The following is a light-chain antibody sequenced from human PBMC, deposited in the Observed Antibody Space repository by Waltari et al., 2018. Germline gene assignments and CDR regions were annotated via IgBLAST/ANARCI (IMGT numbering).Light chain of an antibody. Sequence: DIQMTQSPSSLSASVGDRVTVTCRATQVINKELSWYQQKPGKAPTLLIYSASSLQTGVSSRFSGSGSGTDFTLTISSLQPEDVATYYCQQDYTTPFTFGPGPNWISN. V-gene: IGKV1-27*01. J-gene: IGKJ3*01. CDR3: QQDYTTPFT. CDR2: SAS. CDR1: QVINKE.